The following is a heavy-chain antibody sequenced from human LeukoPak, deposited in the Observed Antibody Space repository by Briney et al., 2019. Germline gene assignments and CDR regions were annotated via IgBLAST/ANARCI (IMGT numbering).Heavy chain of an antibody. D-gene: IGHD2-2*02. CDR1: GFTFSNAW. J-gene: IGHJ6*02. CDR2: ISGSGGST. Sequence: SGGSLRLSCAASGFTFSNAWMSWVRQAPGKGLEWVSAISGSGGSTYYADSVKGRFTISRDNSKNTLYLQMNSLRAEDTAVYYCFVVPAAINYYYYGMDVWGQGTTATVSS. CDR3: FVVPAAINYYYYGMDV. V-gene: IGHV3-23*01.